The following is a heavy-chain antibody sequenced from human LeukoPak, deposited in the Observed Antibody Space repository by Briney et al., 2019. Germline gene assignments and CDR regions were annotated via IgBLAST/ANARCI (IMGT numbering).Heavy chain of an antibody. CDR2: IRHDGSNK. V-gene: IGHV3-30*02. J-gene: IGHJ6*03. CDR1: GFTFSSYD. Sequence: GSLRLSCAASGFTFSSYDIHWVRQAPGKGLEWVAFIRHDGSNKYYADSVRGRFTISRDNSKNTLYLHMNSLRAEDTAVYFCAKGSKAVLFTRDHYMDVWGKGTTVTISS. D-gene: IGHD6-19*01. CDR3: AKGSKAVLFTRDHYMDV.